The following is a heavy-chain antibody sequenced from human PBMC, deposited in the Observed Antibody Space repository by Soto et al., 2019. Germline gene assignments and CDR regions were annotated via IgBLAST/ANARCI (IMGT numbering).Heavy chain of an antibody. D-gene: IGHD3-22*01. J-gene: IGHJ4*02. CDR1: GGSFSGYY. CDR3: ARTKAESSYYYDSTSTRHFDY. CDR2: INHSGST. V-gene: IGHV4-34*01. Sequence: SETLSLTCAVYGGSFSGYYWSWIRQPPGKGLEWIGEINHSGSTNYNPSLKSRVTISVDTSKNQFSLKLSSVTAADTAVYYCARTKAESSYYYDSTSTRHFDYWGQGTLVTVSS.